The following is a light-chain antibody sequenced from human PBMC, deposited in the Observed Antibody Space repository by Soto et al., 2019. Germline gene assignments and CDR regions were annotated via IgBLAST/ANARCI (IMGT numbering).Light chain of an antibody. V-gene: IGLV2-8*01. J-gene: IGLJ2*01. Sequence: QSVLTQPPSASGSPGQSVTISCTGTSSDVGIYNYVSWYQQHPGKAPKLMIYEVSQRPSGVPDRLSGTKSGNTASLTVSGLQSEDEADYYCSSYAGRDNYVVFGGGTKVTVL. CDR1: SSDVGIYNY. CDR2: EVS. CDR3: SSYAGRDNYVV.